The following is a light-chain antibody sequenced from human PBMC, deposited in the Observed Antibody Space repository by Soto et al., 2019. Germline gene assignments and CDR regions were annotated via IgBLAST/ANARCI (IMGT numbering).Light chain of an antibody. Sequence: GDSATSKFRASQVISTSLAWYQVKPGKAPKLLIYAASTLESGVPSRFSATVSGTEFSLTITSLQPEDFATYYCQQLFDSPITFGQGTRLEIK. CDR1: QVISTS. CDR3: QQLFDSPIT. J-gene: IGKJ5*01. CDR2: AAS. V-gene: IGKV1-9*01.